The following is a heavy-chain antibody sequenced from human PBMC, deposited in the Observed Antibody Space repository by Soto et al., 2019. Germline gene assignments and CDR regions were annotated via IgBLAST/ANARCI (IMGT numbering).Heavy chain of an antibody. D-gene: IGHD2-2*01. Sequence: PWGSLRLSCVVSGFTFNNDGINWVRQAPGKGLEWVSTVSKSDYTYYSDSVKGRFTISRDNAKNTVSLQMNTLRAEDTAVYYCAREDSIIIPAVSDFWGQGTLVTVSS. CDR2: VSKSDYT. CDR1: GFTFNNDG. J-gene: IGHJ4*02. V-gene: IGHV3-21*04. CDR3: AREDSIIIPAVSDF.